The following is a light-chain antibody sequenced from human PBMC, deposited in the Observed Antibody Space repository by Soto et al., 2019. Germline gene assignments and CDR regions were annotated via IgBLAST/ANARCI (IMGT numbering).Light chain of an antibody. CDR3: QHYNSSWET. V-gene: IGKV1D-8*02. Sequence: GDKVTIGCPMSPGISSYLAWYQQKPGKAPELLIYTASTRESGVPERFSGSESGTDFTLTISSLQADDVATYYCQHYNSSWETFGQGTKVDIK. CDR1: PGISSY. CDR2: TAS. J-gene: IGKJ1*01.